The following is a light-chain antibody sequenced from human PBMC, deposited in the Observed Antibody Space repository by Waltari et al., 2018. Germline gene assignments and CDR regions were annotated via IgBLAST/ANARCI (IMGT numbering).Light chain of an antibody. J-gene: IGKJ4*01. V-gene: IGKV1-39*01. CDR3: QHSYTTPLT. CDR1: QAISIY. CDR2: AAS. Sequence: DIQMTQSPSSLSASVGDRVIITCRASQAISIYLNWYQQKPGKAPNLLIYAASTLQRGIPSRFSGSGSGTHFTLTISSLQPEDFATYYCQHSYTTPLTFGGGTKVEIK.